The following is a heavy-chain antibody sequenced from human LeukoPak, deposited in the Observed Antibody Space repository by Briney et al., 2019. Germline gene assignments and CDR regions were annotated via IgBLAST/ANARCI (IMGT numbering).Heavy chain of an antibody. Sequence: GGSLRLSCAASGFTFSIYSMNWVRQPPGKGLEWVSYISSSSTSIYYADYVKRRFTISRDNAKNSLYLQMNSLRDDDTAVYYCASSDDYGGNRFDYWGQGTLVTVSS. CDR3: ASSDDYGGNRFDY. CDR2: ISSSSTSI. V-gene: IGHV3-48*02. CDR1: GFTFSIYS. J-gene: IGHJ4*02. D-gene: IGHD4-23*01.